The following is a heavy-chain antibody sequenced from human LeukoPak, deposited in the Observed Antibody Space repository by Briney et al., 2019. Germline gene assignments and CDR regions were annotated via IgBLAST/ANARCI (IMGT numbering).Heavy chain of an antibody. CDR3: AKDWGDCSGGSCHLFDY. D-gene: IGHD2-15*01. V-gene: IGHV3-23*01. CDR1: GFTFSSYA. Sequence: GGSLRLSCAASGFTFSSYAMTWVRQAPGKGLEWVSGISDSGGSTYYADSVKGRFTISRDNSKNTLYLQMNSLRAEDTAVYYCAKDWGDCSGGSCHLFDYWGQGTLVTVSS. J-gene: IGHJ4*02. CDR2: ISDSGGST.